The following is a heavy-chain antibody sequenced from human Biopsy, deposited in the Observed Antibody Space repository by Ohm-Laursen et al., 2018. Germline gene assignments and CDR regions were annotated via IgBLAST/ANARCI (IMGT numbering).Heavy chain of an antibody. CDR2: VSHSGST. J-gene: IGHJ3*02. CDR3: ARLTGDYIWGNWRINHDPFDI. CDR1: GGSFSGYY. Sequence: GTLSLTCAVSGGSFSGYYLSWIRQTPGKGLEWIGEVSHSGSTNYNPSLKSRVTISVDTSKNQFSLNLSSVTAADTAVYYCARLTGDYIWGNWRINHDPFDIWDQGTSVTVSS. D-gene: IGHD3-16*01. V-gene: IGHV4-34*01.